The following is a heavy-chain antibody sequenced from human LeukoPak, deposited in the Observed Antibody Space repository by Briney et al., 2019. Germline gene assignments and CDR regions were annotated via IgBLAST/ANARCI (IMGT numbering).Heavy chain of an antibody. J-gene: IGHJ4*02. D-gene: IGHD6-13*01. CDR1: GGTFSTYA. V-gene: IGHV1-69*06. CDR3: ARDGSAAAGTGGHHY. CDR2: IIPIFGTA. Sequence: SVKVSCKASGGTFSTYAISSVRRAPGHQLEWLGRIIPIFGTANYAQKFQGRVTITADKSTSTAYMELSSLRSEDTAVYYCARDGSAAAGTGGHHYWGQGALVTVSS.